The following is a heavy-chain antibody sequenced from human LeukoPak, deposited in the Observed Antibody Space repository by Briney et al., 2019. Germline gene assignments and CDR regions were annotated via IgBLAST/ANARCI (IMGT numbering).Heavy chain of an antibody. CDR3: ASTSGSYFISSFDY. CDR1: GGSISSYY. V-gene: IGHV4-59*01. Sequence: PSGTLSLTCAVSGGSISSYYWSWIRQPPGKGLEWIGYIYYSGSTNYNPSLKSRVTISVDTSKNQFSLKLSSVTAADTAVYYCASTSGSYFISSFDYWGQGTLVTVSS. J-gene: IGHJ4*02. CDR2: IYYSGST. D-gene: IGHD3-10*01.